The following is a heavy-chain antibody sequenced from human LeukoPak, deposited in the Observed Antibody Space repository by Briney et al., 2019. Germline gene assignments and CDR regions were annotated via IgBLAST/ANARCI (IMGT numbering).Heavy chain of an antibody. CDR1: GFTFSNYA. V-gene: IGHV3-23*01. J-gene: IGHJ4*02. CDR3: AKDLDSSGYYADY. Sequence: GGSLRLSCAASGFTFSNYAMSWVRQAPGRGLEWVSAISGSSGLTYYADSVKGRFTISRDNAKNSLYLQMSSLRAEGTALYYCAKDLDSSGYYADYWGQGTLVTVSS. D-gene: IGHD3-22*01. CDR2: ISGSSGLT.